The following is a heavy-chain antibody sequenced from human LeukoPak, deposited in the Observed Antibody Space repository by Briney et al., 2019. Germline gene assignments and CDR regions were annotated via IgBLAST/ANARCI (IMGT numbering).Heavy chain of an antibody. CDR2: MNPNSGNT. J-gene: IGHJ5*02. V-gene: IGHV1-8*03. CDR3: ARGQKLDTTNWFDP. CDR1: GYTFTSYD. Sequence: ASVKVSCKASGYTFTSYDINWVLQATGQGLEWMGWMNPNSGNTGYAQKFQGRVTITRNTSISTAYMELSSLRSEDTAVYYCARGQKLDTTNWFDPWGQGTLATVSS. D-gene: IGHD6-13*01.